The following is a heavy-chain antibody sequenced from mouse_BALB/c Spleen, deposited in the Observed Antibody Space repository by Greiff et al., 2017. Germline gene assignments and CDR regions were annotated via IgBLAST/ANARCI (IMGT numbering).Heavy chain of an antibody. CDR3: ARDNYRYDGYYAMDY. CDR1: GFPFTAYY. D-gene: IGHD2-14*01. CDR2: IRNKTNGYTT. V-gene: IGHV7-3*02. Sequence: EVQLVESGGRLVHPGGSLRLSCATSGFPFTAYYMSWVRQPPGQPLAWLGFIRNKTNGYTTEYSASVKGRFTISRDNSQSILYRQMNTLRAEDSATYYCARDNYRYDGYYAMDYWGQGTSVTGS. J-gene: IGHJ4*01.